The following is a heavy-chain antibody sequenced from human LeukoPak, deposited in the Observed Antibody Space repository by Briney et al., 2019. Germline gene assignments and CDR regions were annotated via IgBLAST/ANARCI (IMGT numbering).Heavy chain of an antibody. CDR2: ISSSSSFR. CDR1: GFNFSSYS. V-gene: IGHV3-21*01. J-gene: IGHJ4*02. D-gene: IGHD3-22*01. CDR3: ARESSGYFY. Sequence: PGGSLRLYYAASGFNFSSYSMNWVRQAPGKGLEWVSSISSSSSFRYYADSVKGRFTISRDNAKNSLYLQMNSLRAEDTAVYYCARESSGYFYWGQGTLVTVSS.